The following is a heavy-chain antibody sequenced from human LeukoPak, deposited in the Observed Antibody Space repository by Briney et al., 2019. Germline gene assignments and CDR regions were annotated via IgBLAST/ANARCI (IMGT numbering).Heavy chain of an antibody. Sequence: PSETLSLTCTVSGGSISSSSYYWGWIRQPPGKGLEWIGSIYYSGSTYYNPSLKSRVTISVDTSKNQFSLKLSSVTAADTAVYYCARLPMVYAARYYYYYMDVWGKGTTVTVSS. V-gene: IGHV4-39*01. D-gene: IGHD2-8*01. CDR3: ARLPMVYAARYYYYYMDV. J-gene: IGHJ6*03. CDR1: GGSISSSSYY. CDR2: IYYSGST.